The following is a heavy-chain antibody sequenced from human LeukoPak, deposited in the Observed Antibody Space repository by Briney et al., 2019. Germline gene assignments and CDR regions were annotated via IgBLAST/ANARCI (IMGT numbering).Heavy chain of an antibody. Sequence: ASVKVSCKASGYNFEILGISWVRQAPGQGLEWMGWISAYKGNTNYAQKFQGRVTMTTDTSTSTAYMDLRSLTSDDTAVYYCARDFPIVNPPYKNYYDSSGYQRFFDYWGQGTLVTVSS. CDR1: GYNFEILG. V-gene: IGHV1-18*01. CDR2: ISAYKGNT. D-gene: IGHD3-22*01. J-gene: IGHJ4*02. CDR3: ARDFPIVNPPYKNYYDSSGYQRFFDY.